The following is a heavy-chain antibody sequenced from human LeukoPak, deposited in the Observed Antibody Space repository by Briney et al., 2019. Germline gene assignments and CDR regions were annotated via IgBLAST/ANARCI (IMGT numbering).Heavy chain of an antibody. CDR2: KKEDGGEK. J-gene: IGHJ4*02. V-gene: IGHV3-7*01. CDR3: TRDNRYYY. CDR1: GFTFSNYW. D-gene: IGHD2-21*01. Sequence: PGGSLRLSCAASGFTFSNYWMSCVRQAPRKGLECGANKKEDGGEKYYEVSVKGRFTISRDNAKKLVYLQMNSLRAEDPAVYYCTRDNRYYYWGQGTVVTVSS.